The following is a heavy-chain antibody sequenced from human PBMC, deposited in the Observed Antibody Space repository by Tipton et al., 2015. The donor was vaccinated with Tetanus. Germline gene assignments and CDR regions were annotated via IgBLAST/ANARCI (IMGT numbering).Heavy chain of an antibody. V-gene: IGHV4-30-2*01. Sequence: LRLSCAVSGGSISSGGYSWSWIRQPPGKGLEWIGYIYHSGSTYYNPSLKSRVTISVDRSKNQFSLKLSSVTAADTAGYYCARGDYDFWANWFDPWGQGTLVTVSS. CDR1: GGSISSGGYS. CDR2: IYHSGST. CDR3: ARGDYDFWANWFDP. J-gene: IGHJ5*02. D-gene: IGHD3-3*01.